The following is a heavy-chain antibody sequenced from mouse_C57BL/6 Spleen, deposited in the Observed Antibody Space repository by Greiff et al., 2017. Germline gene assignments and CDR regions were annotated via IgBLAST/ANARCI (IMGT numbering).Heavy chain of an antibody. CDR3: AKEGGTRNYFDY. V-gene: IGHV2-3*01. CDR1: GFSLTSYG. J-gene: IGHJ2*01. D-gene: IGHD3-1*01. CDR2: IWGDGST. Sequence: VKLMESGPGLVAPSQSLSITCTVSGFSLTSYGVSWVRQPPGKGLEWLGVIWGDGSTNYHSARISRLSIGKDNSKSQVFLKLNSPQTDDTATYYCAKEGGTRNYFDYWGQGTTLTVSS.